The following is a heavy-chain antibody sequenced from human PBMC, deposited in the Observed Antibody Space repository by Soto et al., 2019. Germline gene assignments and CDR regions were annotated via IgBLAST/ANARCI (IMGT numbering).Heavy chain of an antibody. CDR3: AKEHYYDSSGYGPLH. J-gene: IGHJ4*02. CDR2: ISGSGGST. Sequence: GVSIRLSCGAAGLTISSYAMSWVSKAQGKGLEWVSAISGSGGSTYYADSVKGRFTISRDNSKNTLYLQMNSLRAEDTAVYYCAKEHYYDSSGYGPLHWGQGTLVTVSS. CDR1: GLTISSYA. D-gene: IGHD3-22*01. V-gene: IGHV3-23*01.